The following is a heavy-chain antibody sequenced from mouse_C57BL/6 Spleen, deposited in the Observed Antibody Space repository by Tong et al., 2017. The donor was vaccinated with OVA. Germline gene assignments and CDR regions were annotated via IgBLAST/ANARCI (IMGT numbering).Heavy chain of an antibody. V-gene: IGHV1-9*01. CDR2: ILPGSGST. J-gene: IGHJ1*01. Sequence: VQLQQSGPELVKPGASVKISCKATGYTFSSYWIEWVKQRPGHGLEWIGEILPGSGSTNYNEKFKGKATFTADTSSNPAYMQRSSLTSEDSAVYYCAKRGIAREWYFDVWGAGTTVTVSS. CDR3: AKRGIAREWYFDV. CDR1: GYTFSSYW.